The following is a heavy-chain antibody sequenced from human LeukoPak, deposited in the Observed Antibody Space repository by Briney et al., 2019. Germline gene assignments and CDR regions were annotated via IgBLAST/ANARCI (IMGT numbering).Heavy chain of an antibody. CDR1: GYTFTSYG. CDR3: ARGSRVVATYYYYYGMDV. CDR2: IIPIFGTA. J-gene: IGHJ6*02. Sequence: ASVKVSCKASGYTFTSYGISWVRQAPGQGLEWMGGIIPIFGTANYAQKFQGRVTITADESTSTAYMELSSLRSEDTAVYYCARGSRVVATYYYYYGMDVWGQGTTVTVSS. D-gene: IGHD2-15*01. V-gene: IGHV1-69*13.